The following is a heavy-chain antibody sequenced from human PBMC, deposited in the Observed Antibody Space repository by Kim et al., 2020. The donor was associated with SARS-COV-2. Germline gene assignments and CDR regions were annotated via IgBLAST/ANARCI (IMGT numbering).Heavy chain of an antibody. J-gene: IGHJ4*02. D-gene: IGHD3-3*01. Sequence: SETLSLTCTVSGGSISSGGYYWIWIRQHPGKGLEWIGYIYYSGSTYYNPSLKSRVTISVDTSKNQFSLKLSSVTAADTAVYYCARGILITIFGVVAHLDYWGQGTLVTVSS. V-gene: IGHV4-31*03. CDR1: GGSISSGGYY. CDR3: ARGILITIFGVVAHLDY. CDR2: IYYSGST.